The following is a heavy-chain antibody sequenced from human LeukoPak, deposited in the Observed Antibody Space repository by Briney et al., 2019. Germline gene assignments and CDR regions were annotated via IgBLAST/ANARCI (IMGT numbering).Heavy chain of an antibody. D-gene: IGHD1-26*01. CDR1: GGTFSSYA. CDR2: IIPIFGTA. CDR3: ARTGRSYSHFDY. V-gene: IGHV1-69*13. J-gene: IGHJ4*02. Sequence: ASVKVSCKASGGTFSSYAFSWVRQAPGQGLEWMGGIIPIFGTANYAQKFQGRVTITADESTSTAYMELSSLRSEDTAVYYCARTGRSYSHFDYWGQGTLVTVSS.